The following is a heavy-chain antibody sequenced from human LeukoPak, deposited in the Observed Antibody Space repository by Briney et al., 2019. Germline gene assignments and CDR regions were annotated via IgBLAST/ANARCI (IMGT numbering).Heavy chain of an antibody. D-gene: IGHD6-19*01. CDR1: GGSISSYY. V-gene: IGHV4-59*01. J-gene: IGHJ6*02. Sequence: SETLSLTRTVSGGSISSYYWSWIRQPPGKGLEWIAYVHYSGSASYNPSLESRVTISLDKSQNQFSLELTSVTAADTAVYYCARNRGWYATDVWGQGAAVTVSS. CDR3: ARNRGWYATDV. CDR2: VHYSGSA.